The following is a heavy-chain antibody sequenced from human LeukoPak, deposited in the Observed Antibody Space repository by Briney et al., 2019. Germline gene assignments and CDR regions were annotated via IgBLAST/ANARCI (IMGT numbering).Heavy chain of an antibody. Sequence: PSETLSLTCTVSGGSISSGSYYWSWIRQPAGKGLEWIGRIYTSGSTNYNPSLKSRVTISVDTSKNQFSLKLSSVTAADTAVYYCARGLVWESYYYYMDVWGKGTTVTVSS. V-gene: IGHV4-61*02. J-gene: IGHJ6*03. D-gene: IGHD6-13*01. CDR2: IYTSGST. CDR3: ARGLVWESYYYYMDV. CDR1: GGSISSGSYY.